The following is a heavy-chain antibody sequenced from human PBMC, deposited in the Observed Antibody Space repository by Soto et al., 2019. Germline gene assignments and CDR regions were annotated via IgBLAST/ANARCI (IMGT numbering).Heavy chain of an antibody. CDR1: GYTFTTYG. CDR3: ARPSNDVLTGPSDAFDI. Sequence: ASVKVSCKASGYTFTTYGITWVRQAPGQGLEWMGWISAYSGNTNYAQKFQGRVTMTTDTSTSTAYMGLRSLRSDDTAVYYCARPSNDVLTGPSDAFDIWGQGTMVTVSS. J-gene: IGHJ3*02. CDR2: ISAYSGNT. V-gene: IGHV1-18*04. D-gene: IGHD3-9*01.